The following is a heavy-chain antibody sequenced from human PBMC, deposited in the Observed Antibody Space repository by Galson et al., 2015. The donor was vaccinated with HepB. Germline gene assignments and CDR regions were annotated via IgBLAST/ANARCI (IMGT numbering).Heavy chain of an antibody. V-gene: IGHV3-7*03. CDR3: ARDCSILGGDDNFYYYYMDI. CDR1: GFNFSSHW. J-gene: IGHJ6*03. D-gene: IGHD2-21*02. CDR2: IKQDGSEK. Sequence: SLRLSCAASGFNFSSHWMSWARQAPGKGLEWVVNIKQDGSEKYYVDSVKGRFAISRDNAKNSLSLQLHSLRFEDTAVYYCARDCSILGGDDNFYYYYMDIWGKGTTVTVSS.